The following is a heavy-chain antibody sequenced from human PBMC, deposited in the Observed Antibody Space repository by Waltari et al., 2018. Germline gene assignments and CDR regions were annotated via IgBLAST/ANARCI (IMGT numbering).Heavy chain of an antibody. D-gene: IGHD2-15*01. CDR2: IYPGDSDT. Sequence: VQLQESGPGLVKPSETLSLTCTVSGGSISSYYWSWIRQPAGKGLEWMGIIYPGDSDTRYSPSFQGQVTISADKSISTAYLQWSSLKASDTAMYYCARHLGYCSGGSCYPVGADVWGQGTTVTVSS. J-gene: IGHJ6*02. CDR1: GGSISSYY. CDR3: ARHLGYCSGGSCYPVGADV. V-gene: IGHV5-51*01.